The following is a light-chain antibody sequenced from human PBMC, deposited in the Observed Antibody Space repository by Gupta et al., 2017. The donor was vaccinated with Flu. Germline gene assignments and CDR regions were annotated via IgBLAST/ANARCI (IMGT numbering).Light chain of an antibody. J-gene: IGKJ2*01. CDR3: QQSYSDPYT. CDR2: AAS. Sequence: DIQMTQSPSSLPASVGDRVAITCRASQSISSYLNWYQQKPGKAPELLIYAASSLQSGVPSRFSGSGSGTDFTLTISSLQAEDSATFYCQQSYSDPYTFGQGTKMEIK. CDR1: QSISSY. V-gene: IGKV1-39*01.